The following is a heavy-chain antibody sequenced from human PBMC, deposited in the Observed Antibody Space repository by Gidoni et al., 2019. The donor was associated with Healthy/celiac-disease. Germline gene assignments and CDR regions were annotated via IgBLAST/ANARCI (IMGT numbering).Heavy chain of an antibody. V-gene: IGHV1-46*01. CDR2: INPSGGNT. CDR3: AREEYSSSSSPVYYYYYMDV. J-gene: IGHJ6*03. D-gene: IGHD6-6*01. Sequence: QVPLVQSGAEVKKPGASVKVSCKASGYTFTSYYMHWVRQAPGQGLEWMGIINPSGGNTSYAQKFQGRVTMTRDTSTSTVYMELSSLRSEDTAVYYCAREEYSSSSSPVYYYYYMDVWGKGTTVTVSS. CDR1: GYTFTSYY.